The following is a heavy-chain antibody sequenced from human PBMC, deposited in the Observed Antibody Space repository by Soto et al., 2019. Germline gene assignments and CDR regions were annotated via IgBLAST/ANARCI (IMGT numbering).Heavy chain of an antibody. V-gene: IGHV4-59*12. CDR1: GRSITSYY. Sequence: QVVLQESGPGLVKPSETLSLTCSVSGRSITSYYWSWVRQPPGKGLEWIGYIYDNGITSQNPSLKSRVTMSADTSQNQFSLKLTSVTGAVPAVYYCARTYDINGYANAFASWGQGILVTVTS. J-gene: IGHJ4*02. CDR2: IYDNGIT. D-gene: IGHD3-22*01. CDR3: ARTYDINGYANAFAS.